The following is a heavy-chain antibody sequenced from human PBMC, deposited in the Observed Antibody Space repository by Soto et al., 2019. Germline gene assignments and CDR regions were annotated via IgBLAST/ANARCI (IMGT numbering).Heavy chain of an antibody. J-gene: IGHJ6*02. CDR3: AREGYYSGSGTFSPPRYYGMDV. D-gene: IGHD3-10*01. V-gene: IGHV1-18*01. CDR2: ISDYNGNT. Sequence: QVQLVQSGAEVRKPGASVKVSCKASGYTFSNYGLSWVRQAPGQGLEWMGWISDYNGNTHYAQKFQGRLIMTTDTPTRTAYVELGSLTSDDTAVYFCAREGYYSGSGTFSPPRYYGMDVWGQGTTVTVSS. CDR1: GYTFSNYG.